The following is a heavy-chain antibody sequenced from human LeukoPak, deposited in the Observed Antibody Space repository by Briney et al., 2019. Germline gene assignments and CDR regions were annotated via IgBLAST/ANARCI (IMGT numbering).Heavy chain of an antibody. CDR3: ARDAARTTVTYDY. CDR2: IWYDGSKK. J-gene: IGHJ4*02. CDR1: GFTFSSYG. D-gene: IGHD4-17*01. Sequence: PGGSLRLSCAASGFTFSSYGMHWVRQAPGKGLEWVAVIWYDGSKKYYVDSVKGRFTISRDNSKNTLYLQMNSLRAEDTAVYYCARDAARTTVTYDYWGQGTLVTVSS. V-gene: IGHV3-33*01.